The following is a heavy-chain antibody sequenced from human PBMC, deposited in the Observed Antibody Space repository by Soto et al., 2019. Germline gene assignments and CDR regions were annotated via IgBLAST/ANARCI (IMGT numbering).Heavy chain of an antibody. CDR1: GFTFSSYA. V-gene: IGHV3-23*01. J-gene: IGHJ5*02. Sequence: GESLKISCAASGFTFSSYAMSWVRQAPGKGLEWVSAISGSGGSTYYADSVKGRFTISRDNSKNTLYLQMNSLRAEDTAVYYCAKDQVSRWGYNGFDPWGQGTLVTVSS. D-gene: IGHD7-27*01. CDR3: AKDQVSRWGYNGFDP. CDR2: ISGSGGST.